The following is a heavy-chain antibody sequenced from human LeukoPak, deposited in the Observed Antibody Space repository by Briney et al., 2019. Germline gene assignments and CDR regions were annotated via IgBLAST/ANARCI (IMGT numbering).Heavy chain of an antibody. D-gene: IGHD3-3*01. J-gene: IGHJ6*03. CDR2: IYYSGST. CDR3: AREGVDYDFWSGYYKYYYYYMDV. CDR1: GGSISSSSYY. Sequence: SETLSLTCTGSGGSISSSSYYWGWIRQPPGKGLEWIGSIYYSGSTYYNQGLKTRVTISVDTSKNQFSLKLSSVTAADTAVYYCAREGVDYDFWSGYYKYYYYYMDVWGKGTTVTVSS. V-gene: IGHV4-39*07.